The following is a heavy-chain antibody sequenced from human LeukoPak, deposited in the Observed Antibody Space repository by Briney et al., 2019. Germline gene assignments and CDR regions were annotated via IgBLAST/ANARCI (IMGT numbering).Heavy chain of an antibody. CDR3: ARAVYYYGSGSYYNLYYFDY. J-gene: IGHJ4*02. CDR2: IYTSGST. D-gene: IGHD3-10*01. CDR1: GGSISSYY. V-gene: IGHV4-4*07. Sequence: SETLSLTCTVSGGSISSYYWSWLRQPAGKGLEWIGHIYTSGSTNYNPSLKSRVTMSVDTSKNQFSLKLSSVTAADTAVYYCARAVYYYGSGSYYNLYYFDYWGQGTLVTVSS.